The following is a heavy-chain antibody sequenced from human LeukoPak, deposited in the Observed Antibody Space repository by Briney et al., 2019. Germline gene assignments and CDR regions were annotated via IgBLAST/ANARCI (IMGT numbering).Heavy chain of an antibody. CDR1: GYTFTSYD. D-gene: IGHD5-12*01. CDR2: MNPNSGNT. CDR3: AIRTHVDIVATLGERVKKGLDY. V-gene: IGHV1-8*01. J-gene: IGHJ4*02. Sequence: ASVKVSRKASGYTFTSYDINWLRQATGQGLEWMGWMNPNSGNTGYAQKFQGRVTMTRNTSMSTAYMELSSLRSEDTAVYYCAIRTHVDIVATLGERVKKGLDYWGQGTPVTVSS.